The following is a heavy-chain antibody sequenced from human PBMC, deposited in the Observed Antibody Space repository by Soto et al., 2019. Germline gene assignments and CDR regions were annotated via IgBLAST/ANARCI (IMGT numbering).Heavy chain of an antibody. CDR1: GGSLSGYY. D-gene: IGHD1-1*01. Sequence: SDKLSLACALYGGSLSGYYWTWICQHPGKGLEWIGEINHSGSTNYNPSLKSRVTISVDTSKNQFSLKLSSVTAADTAVYYCAGGTNGTPGGYYYMDVWGKGTMLTVSS. J-gene: IGHJ6*03. CDR3: AGGTNGTPGGYYYMDV. V-gene: IGHV4-34*01. CDR2: INHSGST.